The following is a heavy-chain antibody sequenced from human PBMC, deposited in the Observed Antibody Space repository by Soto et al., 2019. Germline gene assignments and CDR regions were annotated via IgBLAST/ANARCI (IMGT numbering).Heavy chain of an antibody. V-gene: IGHV4-61*01. J-gene: IGHJ5*02. D-gene: IGHD3-22*01. CDR1: GGSVNTAPYH. CDR2: IYYTGST. Sequence: SETPSLTCTVSGGSVNTAPYHWSWIRQSPRNGLEWIGNIYYTGSTNYNPSFESRVAISLDTSNNQFSLRLTSLTAADTAVYYCARSPKQGRNYYDTNWFDPWGQGTLVTVSS. CDR3: ARSPKQGRNYYDTNWFDP.